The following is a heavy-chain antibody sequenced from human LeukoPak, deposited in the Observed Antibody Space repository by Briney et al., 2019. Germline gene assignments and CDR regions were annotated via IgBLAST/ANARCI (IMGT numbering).Heavy chain of an antibody. CDR2: INHSGST. J-gene: IGHJ4*02. D-gene: IGHD5-24*01. V-gene: IGHV4-34*01. Sequence: SETLSLTCAVYGGSFSGYYWSWIRQPPGKGLEWIGEINHSGSTNYNPSLKSRVTISVDTSKNQFSLKLSSVTAADTAVYYCALRDGYTANDYWGQGTLVTVSS. CDR1: GGSFSGYY. CDR3: ALRDGYTANDY.